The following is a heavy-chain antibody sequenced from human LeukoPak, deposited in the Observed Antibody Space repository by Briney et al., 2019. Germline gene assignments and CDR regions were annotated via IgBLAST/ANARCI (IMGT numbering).Heavy chain of an antibody. Sequence: PSETLSFTCTASGGSISSSSYCWGWIRQPPGKGLEWIGSIYYSGSTYYNPSLKSRVTISVDTSKNQFSLKLSSVTDADTAVYYCWSDDFWSGYYTIDYWGQGTLVTVSS. D-gene: IGHD3-3*01. CDR2: IYYSGST. J-gene: IGHJ4*02. CDR3: WSDDFWSGYYTIDY. CDR1: GGSISSSSYC. V-gene: IGHV4-39*01.